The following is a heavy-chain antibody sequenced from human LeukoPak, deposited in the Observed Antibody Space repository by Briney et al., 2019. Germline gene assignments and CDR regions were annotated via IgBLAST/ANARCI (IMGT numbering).Heavy chain of an antibody. Sequence: GGSLRLSCAASGLTFSSFGMHWVRQAPGKGLEWVAVTSFDGGNKHYADSVKGRFTISKDNSKNTLYLQMNTLRVEDTAVYYCAREAVGATTGEAFDIWGQGTMVTVSS. V-gene: IGHV3-30*03. J-gene: IGHJ3*02. CDR2: TSFDGGNK. CDR3: AREAVGATTGEAFDI. D-gene: IGHD1-26*01. CDR1: GLTFSSFG.